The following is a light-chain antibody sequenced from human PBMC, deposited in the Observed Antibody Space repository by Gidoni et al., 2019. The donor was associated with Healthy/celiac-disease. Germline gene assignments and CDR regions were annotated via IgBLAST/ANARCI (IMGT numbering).Light chain of an antibody. V-gene: IGKV1-39*01. Sequence: DIQMTQSPSSLSASVGDRVTITCRASQSISSYLNWYQQKPGKAPKLLIYAASSLQGGVPSRFSGSGSGTDFTLTISSLQPEDFATYYYQQSYSTLYTFGQGTKLEIK. CDR2: AAS. CDR3: QQSYSTLYT. J-gene: IGKJ2*01. CDR1: QSISSY.